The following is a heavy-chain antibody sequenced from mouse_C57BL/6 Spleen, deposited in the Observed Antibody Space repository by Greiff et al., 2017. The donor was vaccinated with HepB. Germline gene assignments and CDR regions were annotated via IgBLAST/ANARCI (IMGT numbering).Heavy chain of an antibody. V-gene: IGHV1-76*01. Sequence: VQLQQSGAELVRPGASVKLSCKASGYTFTDYYINWVKQRPGQGLEWIARIYPGSGNTYYNEKFKGKATLTAEKSSSTAYMQLSSLTSEDSAVYFCAKGGATRWYFDVWGTGTTVTVSS. CDR2: IYPGSGNT. CDR3: AKGGATRWYFDV. J-gene: IGHJ1*03. CDR1: GYTFTDYY.